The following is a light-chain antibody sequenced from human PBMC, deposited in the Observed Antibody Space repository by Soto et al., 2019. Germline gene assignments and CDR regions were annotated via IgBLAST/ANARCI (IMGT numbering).Light chain of an antibody. CDR1: QGISSY. Sequence: TQSPSSVSASVGDRVTITCRATQGISSYLAWYQQKPGQAPRLLIYDASNRATGIPARFSGSGSGTDFTLTISSLEPEDFAVYYCQQRSNWPTFGPGTKVDIK. V-gene: IGKV3-11*01. CDR2: DAS. J-gene: IGKJ3*01. CDR3: QQRSNWPT.